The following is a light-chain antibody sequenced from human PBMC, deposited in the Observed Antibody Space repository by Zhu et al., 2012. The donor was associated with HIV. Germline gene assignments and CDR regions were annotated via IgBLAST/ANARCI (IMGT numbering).Light chain of an antibody. Sequence: EILLTQSPGTLSLSPGERATLSCRASQSVRGTDLAWYQQKPGQAPRLLIYGASTRATGIPDRFSGRGSGTDFTLTISRLEPEDFAVYSCQQYGSSPPTFGPGTKLEIK. J-gene: IGKJ2*01. CDR1: QSVRGTD. V-gene: IGKV3-20*01. CDR3: QQYGSSPPT. CDR2: GAS.